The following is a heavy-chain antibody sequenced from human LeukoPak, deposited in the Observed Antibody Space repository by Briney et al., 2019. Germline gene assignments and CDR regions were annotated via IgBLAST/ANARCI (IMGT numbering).Heavy chain of an antibody. V-gene: IGHV4-34*01. CDR3: ASHGRSGYFDY. CDR1: GGSFSGYY. D-gene: IGHD3-22*01. CDR2: INHSGGT. Sequence: SETLSLTCAVYGGSFSGYYWSWIRQPPRKGLEWIGEINHSGGTSYNPSLKSRVTISVDTSKKQFSLKLSSVTAADTAVYYCASHGRSGYFDYWGQGTLVTVSS. J-gene: IGHJ4*02.